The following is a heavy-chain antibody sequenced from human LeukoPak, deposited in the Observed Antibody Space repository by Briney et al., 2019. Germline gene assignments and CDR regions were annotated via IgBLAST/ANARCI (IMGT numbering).Heavy chain of an antibody. J-gene: IGHJ3*02. CDR2: ISSSSSYI. CDR3: ARDRHWGSDAFDI. V-gene: IGHV3-21*01. CDR1: GFTFSSYS. D-gene: IGHD7-27*01. Sequence: PGGSLRLSCAASGFTFSSYSMNWVRQAPGKGLEWVSSISSSSSYIYYADSVKGRFTISRDNAKNSLYLQMNSLRAEDTAVYYCARDRHWGSDAFDIWGQGTMVTVSS.